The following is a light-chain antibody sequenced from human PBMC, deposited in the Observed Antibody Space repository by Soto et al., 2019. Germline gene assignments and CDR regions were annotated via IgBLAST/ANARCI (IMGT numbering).Light chain of an antibody. CDR3: CSYAGSYTLV. V-gene: IGLV2-11*01. Sequence: QSVLTQARSVSGSTGQSVTLSCTGTSSDVGGYHYVSWYQHHPGKAPKIIIFDVNKRPSGVPDRFSGSKSGNTASLTISGLQTEDEADYYCCSYAGSYTLVFGGGTKVTVL. CDR1: SSDVGGYHY. CDR2: DVN. J-gene: IGLJ2*01.